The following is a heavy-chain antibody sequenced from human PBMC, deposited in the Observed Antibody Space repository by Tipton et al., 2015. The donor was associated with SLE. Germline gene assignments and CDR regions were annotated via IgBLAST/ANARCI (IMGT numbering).Heavy chain of an antibody. CDR2: IYYSGST. Sequence: TLSLTCTVSGGSISSSSYYWGWIRQPPGKGLEWIGSIYYSGSTYYNPSLKSRVTISVDTSKNQFSLKLSSVTAADTAVYYCARGDGSGSQFDYWGQGTLVTVSS. D-gene: IGHD3-10*01. CDR1: GGSISSSSYY. V-gene: IGHV4-39*07. CDR3: ARGDGSGSQFDY. J-gene: IGHJ4*02.